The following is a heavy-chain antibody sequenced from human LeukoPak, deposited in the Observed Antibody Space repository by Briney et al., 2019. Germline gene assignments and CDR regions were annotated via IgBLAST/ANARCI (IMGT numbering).Heavy chain of an antibody. V-gene: IGHV3-30*04. J-gene: IGHJ6*01. CDR2: ISYDGSTK. D-gene: IGHD6-19*01. CDR3: GREGGSGWCGGRYYYYGMDV. Sequence: PGGSLRLSCAASGFTFSSYAMNWVRQAPGKGLEWVAVISYDGSTKYYADSVKGRFTISRDNSKNTLYLQMNSLRVEDTAVYYCGREGGSGWCGGRYYYYGMDVGPQGTRVSVP. CDR1: GFTFSSYA.